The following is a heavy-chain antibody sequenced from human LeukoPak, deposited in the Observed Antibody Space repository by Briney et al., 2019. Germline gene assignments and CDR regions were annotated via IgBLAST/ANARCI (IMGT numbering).Heavy chain of an antibody. CDR1: GYSISSGYY. CDR2: IYHSGST. D-gene: IGHD3-9*01. V-gene: IGHV4-38-2*02. J-gene: IGHJ5*02. CDR3: ARDYDVLTAYPPTQLFDP. Sequence: PSETLSLTCTVSGYSISSGYYWGWVRQPPGKGLEWIGGIYHSGSTYYNPSLKSRVTISVDTSKNQFFLKLRSVTAADTAVYYCARDYDVLTAYPPTQLFDPWGQGTLVTVSS.